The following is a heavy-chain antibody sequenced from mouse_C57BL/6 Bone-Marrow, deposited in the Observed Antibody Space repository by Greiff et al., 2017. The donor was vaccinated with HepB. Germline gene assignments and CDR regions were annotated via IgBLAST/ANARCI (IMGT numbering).Heavy chain of an antibody. D-gene: IGHD2-4*01. Sequence: VQLQESGPGLVQPSQSLSITCTVSGFSLTSYGVHWVRQSPGKGLEWLGVIWSGGSTDYNAAFISRLSISKDNSKSQVFFKMNSLQADDTAIYYCASGGYDYDSGNFDYWGQGTTLTVSS. V-gene: IGHV2-2*01. CDR1: GFSLTSYG. J-gene: IGHJ2*01. CDR3: ASGGYDYDSGNFDY. CDR2: IWSGGST.